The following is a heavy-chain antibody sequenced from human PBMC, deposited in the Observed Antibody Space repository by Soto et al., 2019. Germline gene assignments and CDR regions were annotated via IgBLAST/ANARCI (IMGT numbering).Heavy chain of an antibody. CDR1: GLTFSSYA. CDR2: ISGSGGST. J-gene: IGHJ4*02. D-gene: IGHD5-12*01. V-gene: IGHV3-23*01. Sequence: PGGSLRLSCAASGLTFSSYAMSWVRQAPGKGLEWVSAISGSGGSTYYADSVKGRFTISRDNSKNTLYLQMNSLRAEDTAVYYCAKERGVVATIYISCFDYWGQGTLVTVSS. CDR3: AKERGVVATIYISCFDY.